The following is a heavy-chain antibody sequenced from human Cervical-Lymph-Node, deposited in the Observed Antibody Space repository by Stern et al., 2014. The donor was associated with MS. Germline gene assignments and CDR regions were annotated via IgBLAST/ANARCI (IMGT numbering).Heavy chain of an antibody. CDR1: GGSISNSSYY. J-gene: IGHJ4*02. Sequence: QVQLQESGPGLVKPSQTLSLICTVSGGSISNSSYYWSWIRQHPGKGLEWIGYIPSSGRTYYNPSLKSRLTISIDTSNNHFSLNLTSVTAADTAVYYCAREGGRGAVGSWGQGTLVTVSS. CDR3: AREGGRGAVGS. CDR2: IPSSGRT. V-gene: IGHV4-31*03. D-gene: IGHD1-26*01.